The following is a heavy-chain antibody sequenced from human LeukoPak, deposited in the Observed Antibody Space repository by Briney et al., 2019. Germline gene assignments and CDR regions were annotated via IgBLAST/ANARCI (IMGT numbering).Heavy chain of an antibody. D-gene: IGHD2-2*01. CDR1: GYTFTSYG. V-gene: IGHV1-18*01. Sequence: ASVKVSCKASGYTFTSYGISWVRQAPGQGREGMGWISAYNGNTNYAQKLQGRVTMTTDTSTSTAYMELRSRRSDDTAVYYCARETRYCSSTSCLDSWGQGTLVTVSS. CDR3: ARETRYCSSTSCLDS. J-gene: IGHJ5*01. CDR2: ISAYNGNT.